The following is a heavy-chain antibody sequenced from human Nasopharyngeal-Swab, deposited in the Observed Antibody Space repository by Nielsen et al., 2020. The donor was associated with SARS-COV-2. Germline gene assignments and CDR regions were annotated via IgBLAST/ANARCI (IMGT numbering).Heavy chain of an antibody. J-gene: IGHJ4*02. CDR3: ARGSNGYDTSGFDY. CDR2: INTNTGNP. CDR1: GYTFTNYA. D-gene: IGHD3-22*01. Sequence: ASVKVSCKASGYTFTNYAMNWVRQAPGQGLEWMGWINTNTGNPMYAQGFTGRFVFSLDTSDSTAYLQISSLKAEDTAVYYCARGSNGYDTSGFDYWGQGTLATVSS. V-gene: IGHV7-4-1*02.